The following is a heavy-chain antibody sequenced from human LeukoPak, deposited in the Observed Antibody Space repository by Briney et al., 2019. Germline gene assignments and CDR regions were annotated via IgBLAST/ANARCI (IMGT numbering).Heavy chain of an antibody. J-gene: IGHJ4*02. CDR1: GGSVSSGSYY. V-gene: IGHV4-61*01. CDR2: IYYSGIT. Sequence: SETLSLTCSVSGGSVSSGSYYWSWIRQPPGKGLEWIGDIYYSGITNYNPSLKSRVTISVDTSKNQFSLKLSSLTAADTAVYYCARAAYCGGDCYLFDYWGQGTLVTVFS. D-gene: IGHD2-21*02. CDR3: ARAAYCGGDCYLFDY.